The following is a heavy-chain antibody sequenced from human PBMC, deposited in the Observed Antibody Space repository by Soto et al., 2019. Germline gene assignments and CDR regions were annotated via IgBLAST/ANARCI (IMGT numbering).Heavy chain of an antibody. CDR1: GGTFSSYT. D-gene: IGHD2-15*01. CDR3: ARCCSGGSIDY. CDR2: IIPILGIA. Sequence: ASVKVSCKASGGTFSSYTISWVRQAPGQGLEWMGRIIPILGIANYAQKFQGRVTITADKSTSTAYMELSSLRSEDTAVYYCARCCSGGSIDYWGQGTLVTVSS. V-gene: IGHV1-69*02. J-gene: IGHJ4*02.